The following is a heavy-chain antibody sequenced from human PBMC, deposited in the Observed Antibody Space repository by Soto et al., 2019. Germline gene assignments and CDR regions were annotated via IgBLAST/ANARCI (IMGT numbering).Heavy chain of an antibody. J-gene: IGHJ4*02. CDR1: GFTFGDYA. CDR3: TTYYDSSGYYPIDH. CDR2: IRSKAYGGTT. Sequence: GGSLRLSCTASGFTFGDYAMSWFRQAPGKGLEWVGFIRSKAYGGTTEYAASVKGRFTISRDDSKSIAYLQMNSLKTEDTAVYYCTTYYDSSGYYPIDHWGQGTLVTLSS. V-gene: IGHV3-49*03. D-gene: IGHD3-22*01.